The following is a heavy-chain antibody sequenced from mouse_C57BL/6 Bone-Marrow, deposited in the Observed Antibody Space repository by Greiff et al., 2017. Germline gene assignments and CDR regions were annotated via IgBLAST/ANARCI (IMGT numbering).Heavy chain of an antibody. Sequence: EVQLQQSGAELVRPGASVKLSCTASGFNIKDDYMHWVKQRPEQGLEWIGWIDPENGDTEYASKFQGKATITADKSSNTAYLQLSSLTSEDTAVNYCTSSYVSSYWYFDVWGTGTTVTVSS. J-gene: IGHJ1*03. CDR3: TSSYVSSYWYFDV. D-gene: IGHD1-1*01. CDR2: IDPENGDT. V-gene: IGHV14-4*01. CDR1: GFNIKDDY.